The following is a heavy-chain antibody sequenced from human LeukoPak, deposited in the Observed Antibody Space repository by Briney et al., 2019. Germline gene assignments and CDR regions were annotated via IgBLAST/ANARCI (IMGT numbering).Heavy chain of an antibody. CDR2: IYYSGST. J-gene: IGHJ6*03. D-gene: IGHD6-6*01. CDR1: GCSISSSSYY. V-gene: IGHV4-39*01. Sequence: SETLSLTCTVSGCSISSSSYYWGWIRQPPGKGLEWIGSIYYSGSTYYNPSLKSRVTISVDTSKNQFPLKLSSVTAADTAVYYCARLFGIAARRYYYYMDVWGKGTTVTVSS. CDR3: ARLFGIAARRYYYYMDV.